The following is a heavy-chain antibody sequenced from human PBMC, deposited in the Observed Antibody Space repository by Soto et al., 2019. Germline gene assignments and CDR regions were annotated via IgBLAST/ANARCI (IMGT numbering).Heavy chain of an antibody. J-gene: IGHJ4*02. CDR2: SNPNSGGT. Sequence: QVQLVQSGAEVKKPGASVKVSCKASGYTFSDSYVHWVRQAPGQGLEWMGWSNPNSGGTYYPQKFRGRVTMTGDTSLDTAYMELTSLRSDDPAVYFWARGRGRVALGHSSSLDYWGQGTLVSVSS. D-gene: IGHD6-6*01. V-gene: IGHV1-2*02. CDR1: GYTFSDSY. CDR3: ARGRGRVALGHSSSLDY.